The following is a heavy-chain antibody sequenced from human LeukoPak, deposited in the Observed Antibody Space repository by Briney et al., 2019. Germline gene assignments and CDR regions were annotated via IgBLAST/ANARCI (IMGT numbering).Heavy chain of an antibody. CDR1: VGCILNYL. CDR3: SRHVLVHTSRWYRLFDP. D-gene: IGHD6-13*01. V-gene: IGHV4-59*08. CDR2: VSYSGST. Sequence: SETLSLAFCVPVGCILNYLWGSIRQPPGRELEWIGFVSYSGSTNYNPSLKSRVTMSLDTSKNQFSLKLSSVTAADTAVYYCSRHVLVHTSRWYRLFDPWGQGTLVTVSS. J-gene: IGHJ5*02.